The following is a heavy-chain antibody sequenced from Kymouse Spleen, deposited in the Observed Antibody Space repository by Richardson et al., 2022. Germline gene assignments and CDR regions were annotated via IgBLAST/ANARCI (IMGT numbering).Heavy chain of an antibody. J-gene: IGHJ6*02. CDR3: ARGGQLVDYYYGMDV. D-gene: IGHD6-6*01. CDR2: IGTAGDT. CDR1: GFTFSSYD. Sequence: EVQLVESGGGLVQPGGSLRLSCAASGFTFSSYDMHWVRQATGKGLEWVSAIGTAGDTYYPGSVKGRFTISRENAKNSLYLQMNSLRAGDTAVYYCARGGQLVDYYYGMDVWGQGTTVTVSS. V-gene: IGHV3-13*01.